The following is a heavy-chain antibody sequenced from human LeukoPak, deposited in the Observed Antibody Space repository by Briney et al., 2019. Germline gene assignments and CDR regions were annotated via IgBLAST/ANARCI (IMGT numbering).Heavy chain of an antibody. Sequence: PSETLSLTCTVSGGSISSYYWSWIRQPPGKGLEWIGYIYYSGSTNYNPSLKSRVTISVDTSKNQFSLKLSSVTAADTAVYYCARSGSGSYYNVKGAFDIWGQGTMVTVSS. D-gene: IGHD3-10*01. CDR3: ARSGSGSYYNVKGAFDI. CDR1: GGSISSYY. V-gene: IGHV4-59*08. CDR2: IYYSGST. J-gene: IGHJ3*02.